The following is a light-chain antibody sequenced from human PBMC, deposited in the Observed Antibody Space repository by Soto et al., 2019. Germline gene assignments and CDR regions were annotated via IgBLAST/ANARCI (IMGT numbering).Light chain of an antibody. CDR1: SSNIGAGYD. CDR3: QSYDNSLTGWV. Sequence: QSVLTQPPSVSGAPGQRVTISCTGSSSNIGAGYDVHWYQQLPGTAPKLLFYGSTSRPSGVPDRFSGSKSGTSASLAITGLQAEDEGDYYCQSYDNSLTGWVFGGGTKLTVL. V-gene: IGLV1-40*01. J-gene: IGLJ3*02. CDR2: GST.